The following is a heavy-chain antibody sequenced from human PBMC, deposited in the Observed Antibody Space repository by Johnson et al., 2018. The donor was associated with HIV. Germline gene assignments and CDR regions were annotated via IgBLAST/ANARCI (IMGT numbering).Heavy chain of an antibody. Sequence: VQLVESGGGLVKPGGSLRLSCAASGFTFSSYDMHWVRQATGKGLEWVSAIGTAGDTYYPGSVKGRFTISRDNSKHTLYLQMNSLRAEDTAVYYCAKFYGFDYGDYYDAFDIWCQGTMVTVSS. J-gene: IGHJ3*02. CDR3: AKFYGFDYGDYYDAFDI. CDR2: IGTAGDT. D-gene: IGHD4-17*01. V-gene: IGHV3-13*01. CDR1: GFTFSSYD.